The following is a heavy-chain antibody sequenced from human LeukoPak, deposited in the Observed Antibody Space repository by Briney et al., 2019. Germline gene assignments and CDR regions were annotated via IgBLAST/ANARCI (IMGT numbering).Heavy chain of an antibody. Sequence: GGSLRLSCVASRFTFSNYWMSWVGQAPGKGLEGVANINKDGSKKRYADSMKGRFTISRDNAKESLYLQLNSLRAEDTAVYYCAKWGPYCVGDYCPALDSWGPGTLVTVSS. V-gene: IGHV3-7*01. D-gene: IGHD2-21*02. J-gene: IGHJ4*02. CDR3: AKWGPYCVGDYCPALDS. CDR2: INKDGSKK. CDR1: RFTFSNYW.